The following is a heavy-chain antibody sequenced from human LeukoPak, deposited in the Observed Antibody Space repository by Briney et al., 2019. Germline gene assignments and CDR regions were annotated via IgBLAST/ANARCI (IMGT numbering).Heavy chain of an antibody. CDR1: GGSFSGYY. CDR2: INQSGST. CDR3: ARGAPRQYYDFWSGYRTHFDY. Sequence: SETLSLTCAVYGGSFSGYYWSWIRQPPGKGLEWIGEINQSGSTNYNPSLKSRVTISVDTSKNQFSLKLSSVTAADTAVYYCARGAPRQYYDFWSGYRTHFDYWGQGTLVTVSS. J-gene: IGHJ4*02. V-gene: IGHV4-34*01. D-gene: IGHD3-3*01.